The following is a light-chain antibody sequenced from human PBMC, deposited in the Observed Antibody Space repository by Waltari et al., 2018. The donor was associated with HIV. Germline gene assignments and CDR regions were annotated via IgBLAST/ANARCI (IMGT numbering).Light chain of an antibody. CDR2: RHN. Sequence: YVLTQPPPAPRTPEQRAPFSCSRGWSNTWRTYVDWYQHHPGTAPMLQLYRHNQRPSGVPDRFSGSKSGSSASLAISCLRSEDEADYYCAAWDDSLSGVVFGGGTQLTVL. CDR1: WSNTWRTY. V-gene: IGLV1-47*01. J-gene: IGLJ2*01. CDR3: AAWDDSLSGVV.